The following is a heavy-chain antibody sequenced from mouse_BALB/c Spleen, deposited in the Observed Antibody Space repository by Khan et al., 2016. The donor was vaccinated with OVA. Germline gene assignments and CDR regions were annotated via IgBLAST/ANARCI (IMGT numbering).Heavy chain of an antibody. CDR1: GYTFTDYD. CDR3: AKIFYGTSYALDY. V-gene: IGHV1-77*01. CDR2: IYPGSGRT. Sequence: VQLQESGPELVKPGASVKMSCKASGYTFTDYDIRWVKQRTGQGLEWIGEIYPGSGRTYYNEKFKGKATLTTDKSSNTAYMQLSSLKSEDSAVSFCAKIFYGTSYALDYWGQGTAVTVSS. J-gene: IGHJ4*01. D-gene: IGHD2-1*01.